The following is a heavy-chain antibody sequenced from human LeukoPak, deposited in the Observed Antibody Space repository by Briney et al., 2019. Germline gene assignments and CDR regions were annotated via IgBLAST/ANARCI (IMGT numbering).Heavy chain of an antibody. J-gene: IGHJ4*02. CDR3: AKDQYYDSSGYLDY. D-gene: IGHD3-22*01. CDR1: GFTFSSYA. V-gene: IGHV3-23*01. CDR2: ISGSGGST. Sequence: PGGSLRLSCAASGFTFSSYAMGWVRQAPGKGLEWVSAISGSGGSTYYADSVKGRFTISSDNSKNTLYLQMNSLRAEDTAVYYCAKDQYYDSSGYLDYWGQGTLVTVSS.